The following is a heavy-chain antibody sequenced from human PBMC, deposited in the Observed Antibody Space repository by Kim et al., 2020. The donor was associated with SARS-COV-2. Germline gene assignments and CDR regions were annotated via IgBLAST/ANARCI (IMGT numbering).Heavy chain of an antibody. CDR2: IYYSGST. Sequence: SETLSLTCTVSGGSISSYYWSWIRQPPGKGLEWIGYIYYSGSTNYNPSLKSRVTISVDTSKNQFSLKLSSVTAADTAVYYCARHLGSSWSYYFDYWGQGTLVTVSS. J-gene: IGHJ4*02. D-gene: IGHD6-13*01. CDR3: ARHLGSSWSYYFDY. V-gene: IGHV4-59*08. CDR1: GGSISSYY.